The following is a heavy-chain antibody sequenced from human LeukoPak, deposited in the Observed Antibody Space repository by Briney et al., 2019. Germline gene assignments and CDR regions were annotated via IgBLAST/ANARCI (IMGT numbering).Heavy chain of an antibody. D-gene: IGHD1/OR15-1a*01. CDR1: GFTFSSYA. CDR2: IYSGGST. J-gene: IGHJ4*02. Sequence: GGSLRLSCAASGFTFSSYAMHWVRQAPGKGLEWVSVIYSGGSTYYADSVKGRFTISRDNSKNTLYLQMNSLRAEDTAVYYCARAPELEQDYWGQGTLVTVSS. CDR3: ARAPELEQDY. V-gene: IGHV3-53*01.